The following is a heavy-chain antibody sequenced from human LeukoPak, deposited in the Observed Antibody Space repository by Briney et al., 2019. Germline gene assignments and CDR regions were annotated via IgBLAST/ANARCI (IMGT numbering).Heavy chain of an antibody. Sequence: GGSLRLSCAASGFTFSSYSMNWVRQAPGKGLEWASSISSSSSYIYYADSVKGRFTISRDNAKNSLYLQMNSLRAEDTAVYYCAREYCSGGSCYSYYYYGMDVWGKGTTVTVSS. D-gene: IGHD2-15*01. CDR3: AREYCSGGSCYSYYYYGMDV. V-gene: IGHV3-21*01. CDR1: GFTFSSYS. J-gene: IGHJ6*04. CDR2: ISSSSSYI.